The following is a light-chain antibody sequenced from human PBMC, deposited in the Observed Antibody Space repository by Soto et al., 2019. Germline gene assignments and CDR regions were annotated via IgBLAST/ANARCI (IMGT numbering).Light chain of an antibody. CDR3: QQYFNWPPQYT. V-gene: IGKV3-15*01. J-gene: IGKJ2*01. Sequence: EIVMTQSPATLSVSPGERVTLSCRASQIIANRLAWYQQKPGQAPRLLVYGAFNRATGIPTRFSGSGSATDFTLTITSLQYEDSAIYYWQQYFNWPPQYTFGQGTKLDIK. CDR2: GAF. CDR1: QIIANR.